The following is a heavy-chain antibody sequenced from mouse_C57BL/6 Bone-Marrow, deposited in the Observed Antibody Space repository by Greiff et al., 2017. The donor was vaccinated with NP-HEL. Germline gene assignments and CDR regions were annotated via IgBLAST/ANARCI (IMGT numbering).Heavy chain of an antibody. Sequence: EVMLVESGGGLVQPGGSLQLSCAASGFTFSDYYMYWVRQTPEKRLEWVAYISNGGGSPYYPDTVKGRFTISRDNAKNALYLQMSRLKSEDTAMYYCARLSTMVPYYYAMGYWGQGTSVTVSS. J-gene: IGHJ4*01. CDR1: GFTFSDYY. CDR3: ARLSTMVPYYYAMGY. V-gene: IGHV5-12*01. CDR2: ISNGGGSP. D-gene: IGHD2-1*01.